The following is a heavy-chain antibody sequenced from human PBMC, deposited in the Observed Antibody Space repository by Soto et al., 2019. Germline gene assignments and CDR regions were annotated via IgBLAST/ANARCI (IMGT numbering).Heavy chain of an antibody. CDR3: TQDSRRFEY. J-gene: IGHJ4*02. CDR2: ISVRGGTT. V-gene: IGHV3-23*01. Sequence: PGGSLRLSCAASGFTFSSYVMSWVRQVPGEGLEWVSVISVRGGTTYYADSVKGRFTISRDNSKNTLYLQMDSLRVEDTAVYYCTQDSRRFEYWGQGTRVTVFS. CDR1: GFTFSSYV.